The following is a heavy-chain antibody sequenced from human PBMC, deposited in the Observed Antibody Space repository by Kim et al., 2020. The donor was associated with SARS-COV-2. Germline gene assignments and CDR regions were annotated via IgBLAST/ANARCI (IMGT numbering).Heavy chain of an antibody. D-gene: IGHD4-17*01. CDR3: ASRGISSHDYGGNSLYYYYMGV. J-gene: IGHJ6*03. CDR2: INPNSGGT. V-gene: IGHV1-2*02. CDR1: GYTFTGYY. Sequence: ASVKVSCKASGYTFTGYYMHWVRQAPGQGLEWMGWINPNSGGTNYAQKFQGRVTMTRDTSISTAYMELSRLRSDDTAVYYCASRGISSHDYGGNSLYYYYMGVWGKGTTVTVSS.